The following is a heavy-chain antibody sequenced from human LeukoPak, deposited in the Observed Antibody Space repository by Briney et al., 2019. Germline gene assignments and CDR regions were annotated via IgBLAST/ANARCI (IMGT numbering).Heavy chain of an antibody. V-gene: IGHV4-34*01. D-gene: IGHD5-12*01. CDR2: INHSGST. CDR1: GGSFSGYY. CDR3: ASTGPGSNSGYAY. Sequence: SETLSLTCAVYGGSFSGYYWSWIRQPPGKGLEWIGEINHSGSTNYNPSLKSRVTISVDTSKNQFSLKLSSVTAADTAVYYCASTGPGSNSGYAYWGQGTLVTLSS. J-gene: IGHJ4*02.